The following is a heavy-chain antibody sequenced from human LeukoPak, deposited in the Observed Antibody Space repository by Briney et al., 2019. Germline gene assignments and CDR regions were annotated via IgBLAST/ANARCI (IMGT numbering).Heavy chain of an antibody. Sequence: PSETPSLTCSVSGASISSGSNYWGWIRQPPGKTLEWIGSIYSSGSTYYNSSLQSRVIIIIDTPKNHFSLTLSSVTAADTAVYYCARVQARFLEWLLGYYYYYMDVWGKGTTVTVSS. V-gene: IGHV4-39*07. CDR2: IYSSGST. CDR1: GASISSGSNY. CDR3: ARVQARFLEWLLGYYYYYMDV. D-gene: IGHD3-3*01. J-gene: IGHJ6*03.